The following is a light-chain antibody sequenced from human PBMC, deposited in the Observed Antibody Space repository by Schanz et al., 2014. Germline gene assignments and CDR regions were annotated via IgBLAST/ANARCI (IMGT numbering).Light chain of an antibody. CDR2: DAS. J-gene: IGKJ2*01. CDR3: QHYGTSPLST. Sequence: EIVLTQSPATLSLSPGERATLSCRASQSVSSYLAWYQQKPGQAPRLLIYDASNRATGIPARFSGSGSGTDFTLTISSLEPEDFAVYYCQHYGTSPLSTFGQGTKVEIK. CDR1: QSVSSY. V-gene: IGKV3-11*01.